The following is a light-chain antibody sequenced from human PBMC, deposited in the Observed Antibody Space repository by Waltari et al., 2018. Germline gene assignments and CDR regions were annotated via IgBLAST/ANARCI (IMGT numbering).Light chain of an antibody. Sequence: QSALTQPRSVSGSPGQSVTISCTRTSRDVGASQYVSWFQQHPGGAPKLLIFDVTERPSGVPDRFSGSKSANTASLTISGLQPDDEADYYCCSYAGTYTYVFGPGTSVTVL. J-gene: IGLJ1*01. CDR3: CSYAGTYTYV. CDR2: DVT. V-gene: IGLV2-11*01. CDR1: SRDVGASQY.